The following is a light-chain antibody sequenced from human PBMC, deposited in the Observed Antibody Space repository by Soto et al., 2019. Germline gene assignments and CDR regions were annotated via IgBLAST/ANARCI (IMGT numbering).Light chain of an antibody. J-gene: IGKJ1*01. Sequence: EFVLTQSPGTLSLSPGKRATLSCRSIERVSNNYCAWYQRKPGQAPRLLIYGASYRATDNPYRFSGSGSGTAFTRTIASLEADDFAVYICQQYGGTPPTFGLGTKVEI. V-gene: IGKV3-20*01. CDR3: QQYGGTPPT. CDR1: ERVSNNY. CDR2: GAS.